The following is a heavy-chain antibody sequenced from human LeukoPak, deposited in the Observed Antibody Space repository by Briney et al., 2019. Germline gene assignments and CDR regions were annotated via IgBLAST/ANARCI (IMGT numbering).Heavy chain of an antibody. J-gene: IGHJ3*02. D-gene: IGHD1-26*01. Sequence: SGTLSLTCTVSGGSISSYYWSWIRQPPGKGLEWIGYIYYSGSTNYNPSLKSRVTISVDTSKNQFSLKLSSVTAADTAVYYCAIGQWELLPYALDIWGQGTMVTVSS. CDR2: IYYSGST. V-gene: IGHV4-59*01. CDR1: GGSISSYY. CDR3: AIGQWELLPYALDI.